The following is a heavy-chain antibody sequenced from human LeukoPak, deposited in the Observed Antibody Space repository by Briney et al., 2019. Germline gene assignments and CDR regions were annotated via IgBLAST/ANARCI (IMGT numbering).Heavy chain of an antibody. Sequence: ASVKGSCKASGYTFTSYYMHWVRQALRQGLEWMGIINPSGGSTSYAHKFQGKVTMTRDTSTSTVYMELSSLRSEDTAVYYCARGSTYYCDSSGYYLFAYWGQGTLVTVSS. V-gene: IGHV1-46*01. CDR1: GYTFTSYY. CDR3: ARGSTYYCDSSGYYLFAY. D-gene: IGHD3-22*01. CDR2: INPSGGST. J-gene: IGHJ4*02.